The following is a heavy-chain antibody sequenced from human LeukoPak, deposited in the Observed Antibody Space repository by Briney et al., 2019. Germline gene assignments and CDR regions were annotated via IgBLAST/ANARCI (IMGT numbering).Heavy chain of an antibody. CDR2: TYRNDDN. CDR1: PFPLTTTGVD. D-gene: IGHD3-10*01. J-gene: IGHJ4*02. Sequence: SGPTLLHPTHTLTLTCTFSPFPLTTTGVDVAWIRQPPGKSLECLPLTYRNDDNHYITLLISNLTITEDTSKNQVVLTRINMDPVATATYYYAPLRVGYYCFDYWGQGKVVTVSS. CDR3: APLRVGYYCFDY. V-gene: IGHV2-5*01.